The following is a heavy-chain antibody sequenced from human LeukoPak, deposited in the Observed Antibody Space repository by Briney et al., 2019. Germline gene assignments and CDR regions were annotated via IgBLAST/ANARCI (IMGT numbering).Heavy chain of an antibody. D-gene: IGHD2-15*01. Sequence: GASVKVSCKASGYTFTSYDISWVRQAAGQGLEWMGWMNPNSGNTGYAQKFKGRVTMTGNTSINTAYMEQSSLRSEDTAVYYCARYKEGSEAGSYFDYWGQGTLVTVSS. CDR2: MNPNSGNT. V-gene: IGHV1-8*01. CDR1: GYTFTSYD. CDR3: ARYKEGSEAGSYFDY. J-gene: IGHJ4*02.